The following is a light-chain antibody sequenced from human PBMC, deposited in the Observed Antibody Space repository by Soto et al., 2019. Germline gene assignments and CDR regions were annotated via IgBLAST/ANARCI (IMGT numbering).Light chain of an antibody. CDR1: SSDVGDYNY. J-gene: IGLJ3*02. Sequence: QSALTQPRSVSGSPGQSVTISCTGTSSDVGDYNYVSWYQQYPGKAPKLVIYDVSKRPSGVPDRFSGSKSGTTASLTISGRQAEDDADYYCCSFAGSYTFWVFGGGTKLTVL. CDR3: CSFAGSYTFWV. V-gene: IGLV2-11*01. CDR2: DVS.